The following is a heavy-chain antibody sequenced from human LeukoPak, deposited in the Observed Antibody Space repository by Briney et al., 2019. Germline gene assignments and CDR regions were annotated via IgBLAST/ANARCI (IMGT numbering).Heavy chain of an antibody. CDR1: GVTFSDYY. CDR2: IGTGGSIT. CDR3: ARILEGYHYYMDV. J-gene: IGHJ6*03. V-gene: IGHV3-11*04. Sequence: GGSLRLSCAASGVTFSDYYMSWIRQAPGNGLQWVSYIGTGGSITYYADSVKGRFTISGDNAKNSLYMQMNSLRVEDTAVYYCARILEGYHYYMDVWGKGTTVTVSS.